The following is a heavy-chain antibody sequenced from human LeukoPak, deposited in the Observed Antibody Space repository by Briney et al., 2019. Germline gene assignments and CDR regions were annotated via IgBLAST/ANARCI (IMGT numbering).Heavy chain of an antibody. V-gene: IGHV3-7*03. CDR2: IKQDGSDK. CDR3: ARGGGHLDC. CDR1: GFIFSSYW. D-gene: IGHD4-23*01. J-gene: IGHJ4*02. Sequence: GGSLRLSCAASGFIFSSYWMSWVRQAPGRGLEWVANIKQDGSDKYYLTSVRGRFTISRDNAKNSLFLQMNSLRVEDTAVYYCARGGGHLDCWGQGTLVTVSS.